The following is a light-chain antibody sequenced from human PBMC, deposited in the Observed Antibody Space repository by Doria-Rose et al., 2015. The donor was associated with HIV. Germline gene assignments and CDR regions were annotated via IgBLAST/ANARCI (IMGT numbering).Light chain of an antibody. Sequence: DIQMTQSPDSLAVSLGERATINCKSSQSVLYSSNNKNFLAWYQHKPGQPPKLLIYCASTRASGVPDRFSGSGSGTDFTLTISSLQSEDVAVYYCQQYYSTPLTFGGGTKVEIK. CDR3: QQYYSTPLT. CDR1: QSVLYSSNNKNF. CDR2: CAS. V-gene: IGKV4-1*01. J-gene: IGKJ4*01.